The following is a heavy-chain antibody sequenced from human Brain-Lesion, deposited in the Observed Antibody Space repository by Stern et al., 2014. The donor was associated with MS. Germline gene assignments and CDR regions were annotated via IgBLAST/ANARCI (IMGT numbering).Heavy chain of an antibody. J-gene: IGHJ5*02. D-gene: IGHD2/OR15-2a*01. CDR1: GFTFGNCA. Sequence: VQLVESGGGLVQPGGPLRLSCVASGFTFGNCAMHWVRQAPGQGLEWVASVSYDGSNKNYADSVKGRFTISRDNSQNTLYMQMSSLRPEDTAVYYCAKDRQYLTYFFDHWGQGSLVTVSS. V-gene: IGHV3-30*18. CDR2: VSYDGSNK. CDR3: AKDRQYLTYFFDH.